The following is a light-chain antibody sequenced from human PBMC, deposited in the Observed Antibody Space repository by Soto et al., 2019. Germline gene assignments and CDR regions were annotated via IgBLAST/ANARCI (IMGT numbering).Light chain of an antibody. CDR1: SSNVGSYKL. Sequence: QSALTQPASVSGSPGQSITISCTGTSSNVGSYKLVSWYQQHPGKAPKLMIFEVNKRPSGVSNRFSGSKSGNTASLTISGLKVEDEADYYCRSSGGSPTKVFGTGTKLTVL. CDR3: RSSGGSPTKV. CDR2: EVN. V-gene: IGLV2-23*02. J-gene: IGLJ1*01.